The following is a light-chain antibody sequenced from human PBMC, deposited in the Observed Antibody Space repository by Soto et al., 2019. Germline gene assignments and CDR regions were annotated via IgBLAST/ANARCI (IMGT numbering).Light chain of an antibody. J-gene: IGKJ1*01. V-gene: IGKV3-15*01. CDR1: QSVYSN. CDR3: QHYQNLWA. CDR2: RAS. Sequence: TQSPGTLSLSPGERATFSCRASQSVYSNVAWYQQRPGQAPRLLIYRASTRATGIPARFSGSGSGTEFTLTISSLQSEDFAVYYCQHYQNLWAFGQGTKVDIK.